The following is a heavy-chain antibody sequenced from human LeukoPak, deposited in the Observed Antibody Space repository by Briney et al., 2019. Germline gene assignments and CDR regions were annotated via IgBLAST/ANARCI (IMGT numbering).Heavy chain of an antibody. CDR3: ARDHGYCSSTSCNKNYYYYYGMDV. CDR2: IYYSGST. J-gene: IGHJ6*02. V-gene: IGHV4-59*01. CDR1: GGSISSYY. D-gene: IGHD2-2*02. Sequence: SETLSLTCTVSGGSISSYYWSWIRQPPGKGLEWIGYIYYSGSTNYNPSLKSRVTISVDTSKNQFSLKLSSVTAADTAVCYCARDHGYCSSTSCNKNYYYYYGMDVWGQGTTVTVSS.